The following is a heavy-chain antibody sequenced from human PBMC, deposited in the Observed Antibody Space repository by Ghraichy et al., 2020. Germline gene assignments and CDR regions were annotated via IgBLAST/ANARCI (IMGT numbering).Heavy chain of an antibody. CDR2: INHSGST. Sequence: SETLSLTCAVYGGSFSGYYWSWIRQPPGKGLEWIGEINHSGSTNYNPSLKSRVTISVDTSKNQFSLKLSSVTTADTAVYYCARVMAAAGKGRGGLDGGDTVDDYWGQGTLVTVSS. D-gene: IGHD6-13*01. CDR1: GGSFSGYY. V-gene: IGHV4-34*01. CDR3: ARVMAAAGKGRGGLDGGDTVDDY. J-gene: IGHJ4*02.